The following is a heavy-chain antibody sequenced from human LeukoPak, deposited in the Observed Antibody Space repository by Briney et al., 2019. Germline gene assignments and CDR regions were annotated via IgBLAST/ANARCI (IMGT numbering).Heavy chain of an antibody. Sequence: PGRSLRLSCVASGFIFRNFGMHWVRQAPAQGLEWVAVIWSDGSNEYYADSVEGRFTISRDTSKDTLYLQMNSLRAEDTAVYYCARDQQGVDGVKFYYFDYWGQGTLVTVSS. V-gene: IGHV3-33*01. J-gene: IGHJ4*02. CDR2: IWSDGSNE. D-gene: IGHD6-19*01. CDR3: ARDQQGVDGVKFYYFDY. CDR1: GFIFRNFG.